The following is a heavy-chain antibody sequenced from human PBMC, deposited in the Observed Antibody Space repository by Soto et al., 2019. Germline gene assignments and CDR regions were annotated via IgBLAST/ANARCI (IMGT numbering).Heavy chain of an antibody. CDR1: GFTFSSYG. D-gene: IGHD6-6*01. CDR3: AKEGGCIAARPGDYYGMDV. CDR2: ISYDGSNK. Sequence: PGGSLRLSCAASGFTFSSYGMHWVRQAPGKGLEWVAVISYDGSNKYYADSVKGRFTISRDNSKNTLYLQMNSLRAEDAAVYYCAKEGGCIAARPGDYYGMDVWGQGTTVTVSS. V-gene: IGHV3-30*18. J-gene: IGHJ6*02.